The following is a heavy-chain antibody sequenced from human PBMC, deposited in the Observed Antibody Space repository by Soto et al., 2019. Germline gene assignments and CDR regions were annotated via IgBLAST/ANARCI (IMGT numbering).Heavy chain of an antibody. D-gene: IGHD3-16*01. CDR1: GGSISSGGYY. J-gene: IGHJ6*02. V-gene: IGHV4-31*03. CDR3: ARDYTKVIFGGVTIYGMDV. CDR2: IYYSGST. Sequence: QVQLQESGPGLVKPSQTLSLTCTVSGGSISSGGYYWSWIRQHPGKGLEWIGHIYYSGSTYYNPSLKSRVTISVDTSKNQFSLKLSSVTAADTAVYYCARDYTKVIFGGVTIYGMDVWGQGTTVTVSS.